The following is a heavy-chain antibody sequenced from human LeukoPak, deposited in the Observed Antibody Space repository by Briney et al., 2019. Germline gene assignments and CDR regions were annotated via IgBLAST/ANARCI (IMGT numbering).Heavy chain of an antibody. D-gene: IGHD6-13*01. CDR2: IYYSGST. V-gene: IGHV4-39*07. CDR1: GGSISSSSYY. Sequence: SETLSLTCTVSGGSISSSSYYWGWIRQPPGKGLEWIGSIYYSGSTNYNPSLKSRVTISVDTSKNQFSLKLSSVTAADTAVYYCARVGGERPEYSSSWYLGWFDPWGQGTLVTVFS. CDR3: ARVGGERPEYSSSWYLGWFDP. J-gene: IGHJ5*02.